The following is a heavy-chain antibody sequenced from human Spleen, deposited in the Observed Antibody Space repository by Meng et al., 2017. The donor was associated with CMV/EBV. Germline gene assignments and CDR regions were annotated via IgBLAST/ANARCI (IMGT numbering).Heavy chain of an antibody. J-gene: IGHJ4*02. D-gene: IGHD6-19*01. CDR2: VSPNSGGT. CDR3: ARFRGVYSRGWIDY. CDR1: GYSFTDFY. V-gene: IGHV1-2*02. Sequence: GESLKISCKASGYSFTDFYIHWLRQAPGQGLQWMGWVSPNSGGTNYAQNFQGRVTLTRDTSINTAYMDLTRLTFDDTAIYYCARFRGVYSRGWIDYWGQGTLVTVSS.